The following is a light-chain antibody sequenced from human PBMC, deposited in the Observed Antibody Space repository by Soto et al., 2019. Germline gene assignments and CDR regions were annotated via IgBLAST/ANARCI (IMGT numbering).Light chain of an antibody. CDR2: DAS. CDR3: ARRVWPLT. Sequence: EIVLTQSPATLSLSPGERATLSSRASQSFSSQLAWYQHKPCQPPRLLIYDASNRATGIPDRFSDSGSGTDFTLTISSLEPEDFAVYYCARRVWPLTVGQGTKVDIK. V-gene: IGKV3-11*01. J-gene: IGKJ1*01. CDR1: QSFSSQ.